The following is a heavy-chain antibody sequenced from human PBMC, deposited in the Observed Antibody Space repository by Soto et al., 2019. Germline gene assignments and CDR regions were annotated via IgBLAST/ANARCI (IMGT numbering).Heavy chain of an antibody. D-gene: IGHD3-10*01. CDR3: AKSMVRGVKVNWFDP. J-gene: IGHJ5*02. Sequence: PGGSLRLSCAASGFTFSSYAMSWVRQAPGKGLEWVSAISGSGDSTYYADSVKGRFTISRDNSKDTLYLQMNSLRAEDTAVYYCAKSMVRGVKVNWFDPWGQGTLVTVSS. CDR2: ISGSGDST. CDR1: GFTFSSYA. V-gene: IGHV3-23*01.